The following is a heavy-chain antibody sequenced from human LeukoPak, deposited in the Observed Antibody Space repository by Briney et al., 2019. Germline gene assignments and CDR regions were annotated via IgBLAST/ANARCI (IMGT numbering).Heavy chain of an antibody. V-gene: IGHV3-74*01. CDR1: GFTFSSYW. CDR3: ASSCWYCGGDCYSSLGY. J-gene: IGHJ4*02. D-gene: IGHD2-21*02. CDR2: INSDGSST. Sequence: GGSLRLSCAASGFTFSSYWMHWVRQAPGKGLVWVSRINSDGSSTSYADSVKGRFTISRDNAKNTLYLQMNSLRAEDTAVYYCASSCWYCGGDCYSSLGYWGQGTLVTVSS.